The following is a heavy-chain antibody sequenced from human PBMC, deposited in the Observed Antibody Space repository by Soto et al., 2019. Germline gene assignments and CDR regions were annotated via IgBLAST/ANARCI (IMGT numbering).Heavy chain of an antibody. CDR3: ARGRWLRSSVDY. CDR2: INHSGST. V-gene: IGHV4-34*01. Sequence: SETLSLTCTFSGGSISGYYWSWIRQPPGKGLEWIGEINHSGSTNYNPSLKSRVTISVDTSKNQFSLKLSSVTAADTAVYYCARGRWLRSSVDYWGQGTLVTVSS. CDR1: GGSISGYY. J-gene: IGHJ4*02. D-gene: IGHD5-12*01.